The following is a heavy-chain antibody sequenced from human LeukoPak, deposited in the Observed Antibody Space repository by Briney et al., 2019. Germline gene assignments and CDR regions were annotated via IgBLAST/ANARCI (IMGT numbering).Heavy chain of an antibody. D-gene: IGHD6-6*01. CDR1: GGSISSYY. J-gene: IGHJ4*02. Sequence: SETLSLTCTVSGGSISSYYWSWIRQPPGKGLEWIGRIYTSGSTNYNPSLKSRVTISVDTSKNQFSLKLSSVTAADTAVYYCARDSRYSSSSSYWGQGTLVTVSS. CDR3: ARDSRYSSSSSY. CDR2: IYTSGST. V-gene: IGHV4-4*08.